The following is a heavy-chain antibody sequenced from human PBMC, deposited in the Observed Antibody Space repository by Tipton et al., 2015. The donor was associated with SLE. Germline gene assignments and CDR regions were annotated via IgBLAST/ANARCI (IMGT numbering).Heavy chain of an antibody. CDR2: IYYSGST. J-gene: IGHJ4*02. Sequence: TLSLTCTVSGGSISRGGYIWSWIRQPPGKGLEWIGYIYYSGSTYYNPSLKSRVTISVDTSKNQFSLKLSSVTAADTAVYYCARGNSGFDYWGQGNLVTVSS. D-gene: IGHD1-1*01. V-gene: IGHV4-30-4*01. CDR3: ARGNSGFDY. CDR1: GGSISRGGYI.